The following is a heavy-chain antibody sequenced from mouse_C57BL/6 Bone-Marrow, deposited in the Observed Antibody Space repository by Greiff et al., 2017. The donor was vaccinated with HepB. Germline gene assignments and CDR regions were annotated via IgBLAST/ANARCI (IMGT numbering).Heavy chain of an antibody. CDR1: GFTFSDYY. CDR3: ARLDYYGSSSYWYFDV. J-gene: IGHJ1*03. D-gene: IGHD1-1*01. CDR2: ISNGGGST. V-gene: IGHV5-12*01. Sequence: EVQGVESGGGLVQPGGSLKLSCAASGFTFSDYYMYWVRQTPEKRLEWVAYISNGGGSTYYPDTVKGRFTISRDNAKNTLYLQMSRLKSEDTAMYYCARLDYYGSSSYWYFDVWGTGTTVTVSS.